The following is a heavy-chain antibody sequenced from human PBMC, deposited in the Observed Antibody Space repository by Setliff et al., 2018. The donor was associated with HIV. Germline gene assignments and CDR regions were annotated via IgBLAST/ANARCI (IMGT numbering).Heavy chain of an antibody. CDR1: GGSIGIYY. J-gene: IGHJ2*01. Sequence: PSETLSLTCTVSGGSIGIYYWSWLRQPPGKGLEWIGYIYYTGSTNYNPSLKSRVTISVDTSKNQFSLKLDSVTAAGTALYYCARDPTTVTSRWYFDLWGRGTLVTVSS. V-gene: IGHV4-59*01. CDR3: ARDPTTVTSRWYFDL. D-gene: IGHD4-17*01. CDR2: IYYTGST.